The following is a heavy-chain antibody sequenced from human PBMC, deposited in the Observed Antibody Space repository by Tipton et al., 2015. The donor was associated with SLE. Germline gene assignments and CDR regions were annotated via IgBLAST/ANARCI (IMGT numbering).Heavy chain of an antibody. CDR3: ARRVGWVVAAALLGFDP. V-gene: IGHV4-4*07. CDR2: IYTSGST. D-gene: IGHD2-15*01. J-gene: IGHJ5*02. Sequence: TLSLTCTVSGGSISSYYWSWIRQPAGKGLEWIGRIYTSGSTNYNPSLKSRVTMSVDTSKNQFSLKLSSVTAADTAVYYCARRVGWVVAAALLGFDPWGQGTLVTVSS. CDR1: GGSISSYY.